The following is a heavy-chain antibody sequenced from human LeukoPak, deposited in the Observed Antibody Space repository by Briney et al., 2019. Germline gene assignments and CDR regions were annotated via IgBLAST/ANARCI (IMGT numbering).Heavy chain of an antibody. J-gene: IGHJ3*02. CDR3: ASRGAIHPPHAFDI. CDR1: GGTFSSYA. Sequence: ASVKVSCKASGGTFSSYAISWVRQAPGQGLEWMGGIIPIFGTANYAQKFQGRVTITADKSTSTAYMELSSLRSEDTAVYYCASRGAIHPPHAFDIWGQGTMVTVSS. D-gene: IGHD1-26*01. V-gene: IGHV1-69*06. CDR2: IIPIFGTA.